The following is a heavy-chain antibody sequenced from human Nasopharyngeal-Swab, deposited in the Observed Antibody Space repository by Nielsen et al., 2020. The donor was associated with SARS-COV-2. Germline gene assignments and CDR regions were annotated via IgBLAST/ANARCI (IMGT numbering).Heavy chain of an antibody. V-gene: IGHV4-34*01. J-gene: IGHJ3*02. Sequence: WIRQPPGKGLEWIGEINHSGSTNYNPSLKSRVTISVDTSKNQFSLKLSSVTAADTAVYSCARRVPNSGVTGDIEGAFDIWGQGTMVTVSS. CDR3: ARRVPNSGVTGDIEGAFDI. CDR2: INHSGST. D-gene: IGHD7-27*01.